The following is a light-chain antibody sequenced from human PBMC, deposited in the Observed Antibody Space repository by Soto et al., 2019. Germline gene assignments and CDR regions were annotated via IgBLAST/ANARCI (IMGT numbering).Light chain of an antibody. J-gene: IGKJ1*01. V-gene: IGKV3-15*01. Sequence: EFVLTQSPVTLSVSPGERVTLACRASQRLSSNLAWYQQRPGQAPRLLIYGASIRATDIPARFIGSGSGTEFTLTISSLQSEDFAVYYCQQYINWPRTFGQGTKVDIK. CDR1: QRLSSN. CDR3: QQYINWPRT. CDR2: GAS.